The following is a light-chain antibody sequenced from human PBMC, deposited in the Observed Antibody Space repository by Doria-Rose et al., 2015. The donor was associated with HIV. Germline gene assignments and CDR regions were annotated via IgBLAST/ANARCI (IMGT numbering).Light chain of an antibody. J-gene: IGKJ1*01. CDR1: QSFSSTY. CDR3: HQYGTSWT. V-gene: IGKV3-20*01. Sequence: TQSPGTPSLSPGERATLSCRASQSFSSTYLAWYQQKPGQAPSLLIHDGSTRATGIPDRFSASGSGTDFALAINRLEPEDFALYYCHQYGTSWTFGQGTKVEI. CDR2: DGS.